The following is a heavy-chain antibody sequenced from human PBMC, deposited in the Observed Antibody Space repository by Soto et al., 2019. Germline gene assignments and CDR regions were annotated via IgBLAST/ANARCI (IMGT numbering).Heavy chain of an antibody. Sequence: SETLSLTCAVSGGSISSGGYSWSWIRQPPGKGLEWIGYIYHSGSTYYNPSLESRVTISVDRSKNQFSLKLSSVTAADTAVYYCARGGVRVRNYFDYWGQGTLVTVSS. CDR3: ARGGVRVRNYFDY. J-gene: IGHJ4*02. D-gene: IGHD1-1*01. CDR2: IYHSGST. CDR1: GGSISSGGYS. V-gene: IGHV4-30-2*01.